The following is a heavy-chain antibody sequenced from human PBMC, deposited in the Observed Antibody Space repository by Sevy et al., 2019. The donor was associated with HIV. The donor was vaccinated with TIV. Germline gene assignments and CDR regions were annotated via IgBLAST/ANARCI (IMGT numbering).Heavy chain of an antibody. CDR1: GGSISSYY. Sequence: SETLSLTCTVSGGSISSYYWSWIRQPPGKGLEWIGYIYYSGSTNYNPSLKSRVTISVDTSKNQFSLKLSSVTAADTAVYYCAREGPDIASSGWDYFDYWGQGTLVTVSS. CDR2: IYYSGST. J-gene: IGHJ4*02. V-gene: IGHV4-59*01. D-gene: IGHD6-19*01. CDR3: AREGPDIASSGWDYFDY.